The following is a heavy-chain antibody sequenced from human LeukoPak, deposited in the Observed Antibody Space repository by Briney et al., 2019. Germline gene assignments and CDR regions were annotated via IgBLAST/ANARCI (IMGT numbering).Heavy chain of an antibody. J-gene: IGHJ4*02. V-gene: IGHV4-39*07. CDR1: GGSISSSSYY. CDR3: ARDGAIAAAATDY. Sequence: ASETLSLTCTVSGGSISSSSYYWGWIRQPPGKGLEWIGSIYYSGSTYYNPSLKSRVTISVDTSKNQFSLKLSSVTAADTAVYYCARDGAIAAAATDYWGQGTLVTVSS. CDR2: IYYSGST. D-gene: IGHD6-13*01.